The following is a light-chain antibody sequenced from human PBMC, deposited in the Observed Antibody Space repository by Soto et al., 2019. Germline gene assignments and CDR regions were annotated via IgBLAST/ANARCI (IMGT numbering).Light chain of an antibody. CDR3: PQRSNWPPVT. CDR1: QSVSSY. V-gene: IGKV3-11*01. CDR2: DAS. Sequence: EIVLTQSPATLSLSPGERATLSCRASQSVSSYLAWYQQKPGQAPRLLIYDASNRATGIPARFSGSGSGTDFTLTLSSLEPEDFAIYYCPQRSNWPPVTFGGGTKVEIK. J-gene: IGKJ4*01.